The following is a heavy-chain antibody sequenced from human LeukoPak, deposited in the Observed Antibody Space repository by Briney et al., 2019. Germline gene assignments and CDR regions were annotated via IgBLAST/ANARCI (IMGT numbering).Heavy chain of an antibody. CDR2: ISYDGSNK. D-gene: IGHD6-19*01. V-gene: IGHV3-30-3*01. J-gene: IGHJ4*02. CDR3: ARGSPIEQWLVRLDYFDY. Sequence: PGGSLRLSCAASGFTFSSYAMHWVRQAPGKGLEWVAVISYDGSNKYYADSVKGRFTISRDNSKNTLYLQMNSLSAEDTAVYYCARGSPIEQWLVRLDYFDYWGQGTLVTVSS. CDR1: GFTFSSYA.